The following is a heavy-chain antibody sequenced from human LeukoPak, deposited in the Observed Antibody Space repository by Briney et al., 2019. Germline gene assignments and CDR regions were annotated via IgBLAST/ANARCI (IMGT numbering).Heavy chain of an antibody. V-gene: IGHV3-21*01. CDR2: ISSSSSYI. D-gene: IGHD6-13*01. J-gene: IGHJ4*02. CDR1: GFTFSSYS. Sequence: NAGGSLRLSCAASGFTFSSYSMNWVRQAPGKGLEWVSSISSSSSYIYYADSVKGRFTISRDNAKNSLYLQVNSLRAEDTAVYYCARDTLVVFRSSSFFDYWGQGTLVTVSS. CDR3: ARDTLVVFRSSSFFDY.